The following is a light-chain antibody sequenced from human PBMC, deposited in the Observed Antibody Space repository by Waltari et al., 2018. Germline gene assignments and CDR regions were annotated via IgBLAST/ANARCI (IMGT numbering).Light chain of an antibody. CDR3: QQSYSIPFT. CDR1: QSITSY. CDR2: AAS. J-gene: IGKJ4*01. V-gene: IGKV1-39*01. Sequence: DIQMTQSPFFLSASIGDRVTITCRASQSITSYLNWYQKKPRQAPKLLIYAASKLQSGVPSRFSGSGSGTDFTLTISSLQPEDFATYYCQQSYSIPFTFGGGTKVEIK.